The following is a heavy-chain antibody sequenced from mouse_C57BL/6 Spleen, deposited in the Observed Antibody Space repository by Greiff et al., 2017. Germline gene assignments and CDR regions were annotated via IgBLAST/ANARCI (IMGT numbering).Heavy chain of an antibody. CDR1: GYTFTDYE. CDR3: GSWDPWAY. J-gene: IGHJ3*01. V-gene: IGHV1-15*01. CDR2: IDPETGGT. Sequence: QVQLQQSGAELVRPGASVTLSCKASGYTFTDYEMHWVKQTPVHGLEWIGAIDPETGGTAYNQKFKGKAILTADKSSSTAYMELRSLTSEDSAVYYCGSWDPWAYWGQGTLVTVSA. D-gene: IGHD4-1*01.